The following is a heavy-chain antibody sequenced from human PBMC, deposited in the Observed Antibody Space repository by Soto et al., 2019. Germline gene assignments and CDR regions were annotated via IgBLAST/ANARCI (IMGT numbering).Heavy chain of an antibody. J-gene: IGHJ4*02. CDR3: AKGTLRGSGSSDDY. D-gene: IGHD3-10*01. CDR2: ISGSGGST. V-gene: IGHV3-23*01. Sequence: EVQLLESGGGLVQPGGSLRLSCAASGFTFSSYAMSWVRQAPGKGLEWVSAISGSGGSTYYADSVKGRFTISRDNSKNTLYLQMNSLRAEDTDVYYCAKGTLRGSGSSDDYWGQGTLFTVSS. CDR1: GFTFSSYA.